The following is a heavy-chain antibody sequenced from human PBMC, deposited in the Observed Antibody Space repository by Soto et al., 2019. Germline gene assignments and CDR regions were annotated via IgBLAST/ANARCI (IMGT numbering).Heavy chain of an antibody. Sequence: SETLSLTCAVSGVSISSGNWWTWVRQSPQRGLEYIGEIFHDGTADYYPSFERRVAISVDTSKNQFSLKLTSVTAADTAIYFCARLVYDTRLNYMYFDFWGQGTLATVSS. CDR3: ARLVYDTRLNYMYFDF. V-gene: IGHV4-4*02. CDR2: IFHDGTA. J-gene: IGHJ4*02. CDR1: GVSISSGNW. D-gene: IGHD3-10*01.